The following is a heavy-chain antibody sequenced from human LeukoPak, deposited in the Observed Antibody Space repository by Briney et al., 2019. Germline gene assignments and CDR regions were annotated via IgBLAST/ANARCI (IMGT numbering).Heavy chain of an antibody. Sequence: SVKVSCKASGGTFSSYAISWVRQAPGQGLEWMGGIIPIFGTANYAQKFQGRVTITADESTSTAYMELSSLRSEDTAMYYCARAPPYYDILTGYHDAFDIWGQGTMVTVSS. V-gene: IGHV1-69*13. CDR1: GGTFSSYA. J-gene: IGHJ3*02. D-gene: IGHD3-9*01. CDR2: IIPIFGTA. CDR3: ARAPPYYDILTGYHDAFDI.